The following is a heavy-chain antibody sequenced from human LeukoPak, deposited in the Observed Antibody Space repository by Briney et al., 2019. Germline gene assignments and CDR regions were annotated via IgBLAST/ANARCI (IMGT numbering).Heavy chain of an antibody. Sequence: SETLSLTCTVSGGSIGSGSYYWSWIRQPAGKGLEWIGRIYTSGSTNYNPSLKSRVTISVDTSKNQFSLKLSSVTAADTAVYYCARDGDDDFWSGPSGYWGQGTLVTVSS. V-gene: IGHV4-61*02. CDR1: GGSIGSGSYY. CDR2: IYTSGST. CDR3: ARDGDDDFWSGPSGY. J-gene: IGHJ4*02. D-gene: IGHD3-3*01.